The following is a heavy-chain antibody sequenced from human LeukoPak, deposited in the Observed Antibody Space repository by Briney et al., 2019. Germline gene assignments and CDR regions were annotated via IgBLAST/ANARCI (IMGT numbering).Heavy chain of an antibody. V-gene: IGHV3-30*02. CDR1: GFTFSDYD. Sequence: PGGSLRLSCSASGFTFSDYDMHWVRQAPGKGLEWVSFIRYLSSHKYYADSVKGRFSISRDNAKNTLYLQMNSLSAEDTAIYYCGRAFPPLGTSSVADVWGQGSLVTASS. D-gene: IGHD6-19*01. CDR2: IRYLSSHK. J-gene: IGHJ4*02. CDR3: GRAFPPLGTSSVADV.